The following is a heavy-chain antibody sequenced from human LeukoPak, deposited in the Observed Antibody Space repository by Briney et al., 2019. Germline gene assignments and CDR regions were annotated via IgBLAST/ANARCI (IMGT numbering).Heavy chain of an antibody. D-gene: IGHD6-19*01. CDR1: GFTFGSYA. V-gene: IGHV3-23*01. CDR3: AKARRAVAGTGYYHYFYMDV. J-gene: IGHJ6*03. Sequence: GGSLRLSCAASGFTFGSYAMSWVRQAPGKGLEWVSGISDSGASTYYADSVKGRFTISRDNSKNTLYLQINGLRAEDTAIYYCAKARRAVAGTGYYHYFYMDVWGKGTTATVSS. CDR2: ISDSGAST.